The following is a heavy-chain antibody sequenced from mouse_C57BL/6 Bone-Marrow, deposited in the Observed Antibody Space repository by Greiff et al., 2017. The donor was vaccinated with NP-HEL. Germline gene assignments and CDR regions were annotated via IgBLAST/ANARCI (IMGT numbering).Heavy chain of an antibody. V-gene: IGHV5-15*01. CDR1: GFTFSDYG. J-gene: IGHJ1*03. D-gene: IGHD2-1*01. CDR2: ISNLAYSI. Sequence: DVHLVESGGGLVQPGGSLKLSCAASGFTFSDYGMAWVRQAPRKGPEWVAFISNLAYSIYYADTVTGRFTISRENAKNTLYLEMSSLRSEDTAMYYCARPYGNYRWYFDVWGTGTTVTVSS. CDR3: ARPYGNYRWYFDV.